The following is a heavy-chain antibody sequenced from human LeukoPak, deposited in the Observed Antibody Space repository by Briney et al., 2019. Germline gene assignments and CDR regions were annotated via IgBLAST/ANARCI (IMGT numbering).Heavy chain of an antibody. J-gene: IGHJ6*03. Sequence: ASVKVSCKASGYTFTSYYMHWVRQAPGEGLEWMGIINPSGGSTSYAQKFQGRVTMTRDMSTSTVYMELSSLRSEDTAVYYCARVAAEVVGVPGAIGFGWLRRDYYYMNVWGKGTTVTVSS. D-gene: IGHD2-2*02. CDR1: GYTFTSYY. CDR3: ARVAAEVVGVPGAIGFGWLRRDYYYMNV. V-gene: IGHV1-46*01. CDR2: INPSGGST.